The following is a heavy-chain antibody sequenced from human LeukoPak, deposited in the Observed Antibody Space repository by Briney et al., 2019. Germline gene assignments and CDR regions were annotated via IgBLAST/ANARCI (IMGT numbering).Heavy chain of an antibody. CDR1: GSTFSSHA. J-gene: IGHJ4*02. D-gene: IGHD3-22*01. CDR3: AKDLGGYYFYFAY. CDR2: ISRSGGST. Sequence: PGGSLRLSCAASGSTFSSHAMSWVRQAPGRGLEWVSAISRSGGSTYYADSVKGRFTISRDNSKNTLYLQMNSLRAEDTAMYYCAKDLGGYYFYFAYWGQGTLVTVSS. V-gene: IGHV3-23*01.